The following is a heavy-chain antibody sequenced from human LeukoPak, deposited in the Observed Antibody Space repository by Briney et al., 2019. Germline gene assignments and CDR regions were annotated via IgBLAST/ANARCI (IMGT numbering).Heavy chain of an antibody. J-gene: IGHJ4*02. CDR3: ARRGSRQGSTVVTPAFDY. D-gene: IGHD4-23*01. CDR2: IYYSGST. Sequence: SETLSLTCTVSGGSISSYYWSWIRQPPGKGLEWIGYIYYSGSTNYNPSLKSRVTVSADTSNNQFSLKLSSVTAADTAVYYCARRGSRQGSTVVTPAFDYWGQGTLVTVAS. CDR1: GGSISSYY. V-gene: IGHV4-59*08.